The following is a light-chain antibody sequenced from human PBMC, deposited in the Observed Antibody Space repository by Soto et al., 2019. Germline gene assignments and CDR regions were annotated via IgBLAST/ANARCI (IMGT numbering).Light chain of an antibody. Sequence: QLVLTQPPSASASLGASVTLTCTLSSGYSNYKVDWYQQRPGKGPRFVMRVGTGGIEGFKGDGIPDRFSVLGSGLNRYLTIKNIQEEDESDYHCGADHGSGSNFVLVFGGGTQLTVL. CDR1: SGYSNYK. CDR2: VGTGGIEG. V-gene: IGLV9-49*01. CDR3: GADHGSGSNFVLV. J-gene: IGLJ2*01.